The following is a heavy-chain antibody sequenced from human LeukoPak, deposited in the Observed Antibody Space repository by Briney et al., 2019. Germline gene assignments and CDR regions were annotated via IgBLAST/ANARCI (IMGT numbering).Heavy chain of an antibody. D-gene: IGHD5-24*01. CDR2: INPSGDST. CDR1: GYTFTNYG. V-gene: IGHV1-46*01. CDR3: ARAGRDGYNFDI. J-gene: IGHJ3*02. Sequence: ASVKVSCKASGYTFTNYGISWVRQVPGQGLEWMGIINPSGDSTSYAQKFQGRVTMTRDTSTSTVYMELSSLRSEDTAVYYCARAGRDGYNFDIWGQGTMVTVSS.